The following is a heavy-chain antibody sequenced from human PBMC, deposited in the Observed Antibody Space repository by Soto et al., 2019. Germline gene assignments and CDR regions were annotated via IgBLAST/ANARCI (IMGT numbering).Heavy chain of an antibody. CDR1: GGSLSSGGYS. D-gene: IGHD5-12*01. CDR2: IYHSGST. J-gene: IGHJ4*02. Sequence: QLQVQESGSGLVKPSQTLSLTCAVSGGSLSSGGYSWSWIRQPPGKGLEWIGYIYHSGSTYYNPSLKSRVTISVDRSKNQFSLKLSSVTAADTAVYYCAGGPGVARNYWGQGTLVTVSS. CDR3: AGGPGVARNY. V-gene: IGHV4-30-2*01.